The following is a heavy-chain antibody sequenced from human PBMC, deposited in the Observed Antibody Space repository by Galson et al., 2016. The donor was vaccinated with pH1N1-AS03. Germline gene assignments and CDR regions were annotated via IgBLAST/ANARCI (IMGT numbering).Heavy chain of an antibody. CDR1: GYTFSNYG. J-gene: IGHJ4*02. V-gene: IGHV1-18*01. CDR3: ARAFEEYLLRDYSSVFDS. D-gene: IGHD2/OR15-2a*01. CDR2: IKNNNDNT. Sequence: SVKVSCKASGYTFSNYGITWVRQAPGQGLQWMGWIKNNNDNTIYGQNFQSRVTLTTDPSTNTAYMELKNLRSDDTGVYYCARAFEEYLLRDYSSVFDSWGQGTLVTVSS.